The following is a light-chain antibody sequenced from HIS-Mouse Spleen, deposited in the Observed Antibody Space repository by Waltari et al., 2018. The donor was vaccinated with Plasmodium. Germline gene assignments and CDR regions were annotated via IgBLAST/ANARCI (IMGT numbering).Light chain of an antibody. CDR3: SSYAGSNNWV. V-gene: IGLV2-8*01. CDR1: RSDVGGYNY. J-gene: IGLJ3*02. Sequence: QSALTQPPSASGSPGPSVTISCTGTRSDVGGYNYVSWYQPHPGKAPKLMIYEVSKRPSGVPDRFSGSKSGNTASLTVSGLQAEDEADYYCSSYAGSNNWVFGGGTKLTVL. CDR2: EVS.